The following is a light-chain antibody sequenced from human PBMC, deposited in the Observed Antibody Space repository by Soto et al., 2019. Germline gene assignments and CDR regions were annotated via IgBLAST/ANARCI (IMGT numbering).Light chain of an antibody. V-gene: IGKV1-17*03. Sequence: DIQMTQSPSAMSASVGDRVTITCRASQAISHYLAWFHQRPGKAPQRLIYGASTLQSGVPSRFSGSGSGTEFTLTISSLQPEDFGTYYCLQHNTYPLSFGGGTKVDIK. CDR1: QAISHY. CDR3: LQHNTYPLS. CDR2: GAS. J-gene: IGKJ4*01.